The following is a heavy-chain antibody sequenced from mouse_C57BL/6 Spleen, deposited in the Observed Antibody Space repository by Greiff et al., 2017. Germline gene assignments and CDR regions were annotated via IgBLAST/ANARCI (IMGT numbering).Heavy chain of an antibody. CDR3: ARRDGYYYYFDC. CDR2: IHPNSGST. V-gene: IGHV1-64*01. D-gene: IGHD2-3*01. CDR1: GYTFTSYW. J-gene: IGHJ2*01. Sequence: QVQLQQPGAELVKPGASVKLSCKASGYTFTSYWMHWVKQRPGQGLEWIGMIHPNSGSTNYNEKFKSKATLTVDKSSSTAYMQLSSLTSEDSAVYYCARRDGYYYYFDCWGQGTTLTVSS.